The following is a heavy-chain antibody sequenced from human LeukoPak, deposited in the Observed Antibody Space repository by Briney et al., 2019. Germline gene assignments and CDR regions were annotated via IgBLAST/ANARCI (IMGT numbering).Heavy chain of an antibody. V-gene: IGHV3-66*01. CDR1: GFTVSSNY. D-gene: IGHD2-15*01. CDR2: IYSGGST. Sequence: GGSLRLSCAASGFTVSSNYMSWVRQAPGKGLEWVSVIYSGGSTYYADSVKGRFTISRDNSKNTLHLQMNSLRAEDTAAYYCAKFAQRYCSGGSCHPFDYWGQGTLVTVSS. CDR3: AKFAQRYCSGGSCHPFDY. J-gene: IGHJ4*02.